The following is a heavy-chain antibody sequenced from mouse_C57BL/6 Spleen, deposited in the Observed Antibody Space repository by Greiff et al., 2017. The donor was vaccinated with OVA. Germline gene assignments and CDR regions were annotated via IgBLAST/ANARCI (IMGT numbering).Heavy chain of an antibody. V-gene: IGHV1-80*01. CDR3: ARCEYDVEFDY. D-gene: IGHD2-4*01. J-gene: IGHJ2*01. CDR1: GYAFSSYW. Sequence: QVQLQQSGAELVKPGASVKISCKASGYAFSSYWMNWVKQRPGKGLEWIGQIYPGDGDTNYNGKFKGKATLTADKSSSTAYMQLSSLTSEDSAVYFCARCEYDVEFDYWGQGTTLTVSS. CDR2: IYPGDGDT.